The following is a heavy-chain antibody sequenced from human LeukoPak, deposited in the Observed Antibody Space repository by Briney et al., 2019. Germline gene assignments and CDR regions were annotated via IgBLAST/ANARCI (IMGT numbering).Heavy chain of an antibody. J-gene: IGHJ4*02. CDR1: GVSFSGYA. D-gene: IGHD5-12*01. Sequence: AGSLSLTCTASGVSFSGYAMSWVWQAQGKGLEWVSGVSGSGGSTYYADSVQGRFTITRDNSTNTLYLQMNSLRADDMAVYCCAEDLDIGATMTGSWGQGSLVTVSS. CDR3: AEDLDIGATMTGS. V-gene: IGHV3-23*01. CDR2: VSGSGGST.